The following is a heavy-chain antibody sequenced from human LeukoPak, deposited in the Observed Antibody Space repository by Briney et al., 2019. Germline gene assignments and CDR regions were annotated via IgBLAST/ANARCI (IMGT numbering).Heavy chain of an antibody. CDR2: INHSGST. CDR3: ARRLGDYDFWSGPDWYFDL. V-gene: IGHV4-34*01. D-gene: IGHD3-3*01. Sequence: PSETLSLTCAVYGGSFSGYYWSWIRQPPGKGLEWIGEINHSGSTYYNPSLKSRVTISVDTSKNQFSLKLSSVTAADTAVYYCARRLGDYDFWSGPDWYFDLWGRGTLVTVSS. J-gene: IGHJ2*01. CDR1: GGSFSGYY.